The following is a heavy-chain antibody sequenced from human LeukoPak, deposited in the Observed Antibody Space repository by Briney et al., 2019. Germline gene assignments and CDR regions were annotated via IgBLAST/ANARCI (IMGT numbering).Heavy chain of an antibody. CDR2: IYSGGGT. CDR3: ARHREYCSSTSCYPYYFDH. CDR1: GFTVSSNY. J-gene: IGHJ4*02. D-gene: IGHD2-2*01. Sequence: GSLEASFAASGFTVSSNYMSWVRQAPGKELEWVSIIYSGGGTYYADSVKGRFTISRDTSKNTVFLQMNRLRAEDTAVYYCARHREYCSSTSCYPYYFDHWGQGSRVTVSS. V-gene: IGHV3-66*04.